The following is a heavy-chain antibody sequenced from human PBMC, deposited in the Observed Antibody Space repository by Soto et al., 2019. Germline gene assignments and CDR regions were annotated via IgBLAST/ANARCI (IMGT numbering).Heavy chain of an antibody. Sequence: GGSLRLSCAASGFTFSSYAMSWVRQAPGKGLEWVSAISGSGGSTYYADSVKGRFTISRDNSKNTLYLQMNSLRAEDKAVYYCAKDRSVYYDFWGGYSFFDYWGQGTLVTVSS. CDR1: GFTFSSYA. CDR3: AKDRSVYYDFWGGYSFFDY. CDR2: ISGSGGST. J-gene: IGHJ4*02. V-gene: IGHV3-23*01. D-gene: IGHD3-3*01.